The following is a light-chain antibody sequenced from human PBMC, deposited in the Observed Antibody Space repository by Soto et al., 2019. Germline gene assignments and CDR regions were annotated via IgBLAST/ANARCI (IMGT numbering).Light chain of an antibody. V-gene: IGLV1-47*01. CDR1: SSNIGSNY. CDR2: RNN. CDR3: AAWDDSLSGREV. Sequence: QSVLTQPPSASGTPGQRVTISCSGSSSNIGSNYVYWYQQLPGTAPKLLIYRNNQRPSGVPDRFSGSKSGTSASLAISGLRSEDEADYYWAAWDDSLSGREVFGGGTKLTVL. J-gene: IGLJ3*02.